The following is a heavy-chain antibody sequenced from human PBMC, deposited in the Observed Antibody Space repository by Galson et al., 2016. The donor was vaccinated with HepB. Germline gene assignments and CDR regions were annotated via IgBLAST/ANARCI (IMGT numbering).Heavy chain of an antibody. CDR1: GFPFTSSA. J-gene: IGHJ4*02. CDR2: ISTRGDRT. CDR3: AKKLPGSYYAGADY. D-gene: IGHD3-10*01. Sequence: SLRLSCAASGFPFTSSAMTWVRHAPGKGLEWVAGISTRGDRTYYPDSVKGRFTISRGNSKNTLYLQMNSLRAEDTAVYYCAKKLPGSYYAGADYWGQGTLVTVSS. V-gene: IGHV3-23*01.